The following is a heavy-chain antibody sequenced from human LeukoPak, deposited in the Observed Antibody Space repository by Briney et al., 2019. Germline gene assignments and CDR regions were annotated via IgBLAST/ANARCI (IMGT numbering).Heavy chain of an antibody. CDR1: GLTFSSYT. CDR3: ARGKFGELSLDAFDI. J-gene: IGHJ3*02. D-gene: IGHD3-10*01. V-gene: IGHV3-21*01. Sequence: GGSLRLSCAASGLTFSSYTMNWVRQAPGKGLERVSSISSSSRHIFYADSVKGRFTISRDNAKNSLFLQMNSLRAEDTAVYYCARGKFGELSLDAFDIWGQGTMVTVSS. CDR2: ISSSSRHI.